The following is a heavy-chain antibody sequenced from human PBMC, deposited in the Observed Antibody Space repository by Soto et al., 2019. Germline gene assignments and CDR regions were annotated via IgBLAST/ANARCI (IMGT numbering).Heavy chain of an antibody. CDR2: IYRCDSDT. V-gene: IGHV5-51*01. D-gene: IGHD1-26*01. Sequence: GESLNISYPCSRDLFTSYLVGGVRQMPGKGLESMGIIYRCDSDTRYSPSFQGQVTISADKSISTAYLQWSSMKASDTAMYYGEMSLPNFDYGGQGTLVTVSS. J-gene: IGHJ4*02. CDR3: EMSLPNFDY. CDR1: RDLFTSYL.